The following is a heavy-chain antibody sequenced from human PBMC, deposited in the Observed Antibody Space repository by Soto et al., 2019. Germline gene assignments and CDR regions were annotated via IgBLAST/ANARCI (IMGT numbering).Heavy chain of an antibody. Sequence: QVQLVQSGAEVKKPGSSVKVACKASGGIFSNYVLNWVRQAPGQGLEWMGGIIPIFGTGNYAQKFQGRVTITADQSTTTASMELRGLRSEDTAVYSCPRRYYNSSGYVDYWGQGTLVTVSS. V-gene: IGHV1-69*01. D-gene: IGHD3-22*01. J-gene: IGHJ4*02. CDR1: GGIFSNYV. CDR2: IIPIFGTG. CDR3: PRRYYNSSGYVDY.